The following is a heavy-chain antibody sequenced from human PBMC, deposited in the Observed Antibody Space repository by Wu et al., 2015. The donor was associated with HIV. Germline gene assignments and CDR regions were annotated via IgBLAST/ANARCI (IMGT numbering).Heavy chain of an antibody. D-gene: IGHD6-19*01. CDR3: ARRGXSGWSTSTHYDY. J-gene: IGHJ4*02. CDR2: ISAYNGNT. Sequence: VQLVQSGAEVKKPGSSLKVSCRASGGTFGDSVVTWVRQAPGQGLEWMGWISAYNGNTNYAQKLQGRVTMTTDTSTSTAYMELRSLRSDDTAVYYCARRGXSGWSTSTHYDYVGPGNXGPPSP. CDR1: GGTFGDSV. V-gene: IGHV1-18*01.